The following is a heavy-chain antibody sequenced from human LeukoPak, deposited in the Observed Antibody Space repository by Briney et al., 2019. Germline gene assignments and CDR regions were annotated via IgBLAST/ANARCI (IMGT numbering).Heavy chain of an antibody. CDR3: ARGHYEFGELANWFDP. D-gene: IGHD3-10*01. CDR1: GGSISSYY. CDR2: IYYSGST. Sequence: KPSETLSLTCTVSGGSISSYYWSWIRQPPGKGLEWIGYIYYSGSTNYNPSLKSRVTISVDTSKNQFSLKLSSVTAADTAVYYRARGHYEFGELANWFDPWGQGTLVTVSS. J-gene: IGHJ5*02. V-gene: IGHV4-59*01.